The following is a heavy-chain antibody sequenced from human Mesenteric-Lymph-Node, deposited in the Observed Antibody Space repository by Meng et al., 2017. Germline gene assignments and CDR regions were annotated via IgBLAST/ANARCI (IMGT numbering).Heavy chain of an antibody. J-gene: IGHJ4*02. CDR1: GFTFNTFG. D-gene: IGHD2-15*01. Sequence: GESLKISCTGSGFTFNTFGMHWVRQAPGKGLEWVAVLWYDGSDKYYADSVKGRFTISRDDSKNTLYLQMNSLRAEDTAVYYCARAIHLLADHWGQGTLVTVSS. CDR2: LWYDGSDK. CDR3: ARAIHLLADH. V-gene: IGHV3-33*01.